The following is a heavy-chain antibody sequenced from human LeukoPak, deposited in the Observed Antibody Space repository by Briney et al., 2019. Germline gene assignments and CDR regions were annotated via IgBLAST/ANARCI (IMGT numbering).Heavy chain of an antibody. Sequence: GESLKISCKGSGYSFSSHWIGWVRQMSGKGLEWMGIIYPGDSETRYSPPFQGQVTISADKSISTAYLQWSSLKASDTAMYYCARHPFLDKGRMDVWGQGTTVTVSS. CDR3: ARHPFLDKGRMDV. D-gene: IGHD3/OR15-3a*01. CDR2: IYPGDSET. V-gene: IGHV5-51*01. CDR1: GYSFSSHW. J-gene: IGHJ6*01.